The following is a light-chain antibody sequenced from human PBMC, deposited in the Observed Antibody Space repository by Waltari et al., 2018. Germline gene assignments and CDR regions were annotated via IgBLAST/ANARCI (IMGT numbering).Light chain of an antibody. J-gene: IGLJ2*01. Sequence: QSALTQPRSVSGSPGQSVTISCTGTSSDVGGYNYVSWYQQHPGKAPKLMIYDVSKRPSGVPDRFSGFKSGNTASLTISGLQAEDEADYYCCSYAGSYVVFGGGTKLTVL. CDR1: SSDVGGYNY. CDR2: DVS. CDR3: CSYAGSYVV. V-gene: IGLV2-11*01.